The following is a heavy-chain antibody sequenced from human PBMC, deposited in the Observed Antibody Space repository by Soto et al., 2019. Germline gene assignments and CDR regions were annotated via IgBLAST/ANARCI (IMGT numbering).Heavy chain of an antibody. D-gene: IGHD3-16*01. Sequence: GGSLRLSCAASGFTFSTYGMHWVRQAPGKGLEWVAVIWYDGSYKYYSDSVKGRFTISRDNSKNTLYLQMNSLRAEDTAVYYCARDQRDDYVWGDYYYGMDVWGQGTTVTVSS. J-gene: IGHJ6*02. CDR2: IWYDGSYK. CDR3: ARDQRDDYVWGDYYYGMDV. CDR1: GFTFSTYG. V-gene: IGHV3-33*01.